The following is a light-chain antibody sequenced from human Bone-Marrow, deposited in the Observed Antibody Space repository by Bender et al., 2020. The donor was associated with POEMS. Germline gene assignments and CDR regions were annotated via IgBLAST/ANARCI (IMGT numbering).Light chain of an antibody. CDR3: QYYNSDLDGWV. J-gene: IGLJ3*02. V-gene: IGLV1-40*01. Sequence: QPVLSQPPSVSGAPGQRVTISCTGSISNIGAGFGVNWYQHLPGTAPKLLIYANINRPSEIPDRFFGSQSGTSASRAITGRQSGDEATYYCQYYNSDLDGWVFGGGGKLTVL. CDR1: ISNIGAGFG. CDR2: ANI.